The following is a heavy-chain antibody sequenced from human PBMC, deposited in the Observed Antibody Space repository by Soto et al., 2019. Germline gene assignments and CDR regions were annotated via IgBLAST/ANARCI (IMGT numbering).Heavy chain of an antibody. D-gene: IGHD5-12*01. Sequence: EVQLVESGGGLVQPGGSLRLSCAASGFTFSSYDMHWVRQATGKGLEWVSAIGTAGDTYYPGSVKGRFTISRENAKNSLYLQMNSLRAEDTAVYYCARLHPYSCYFDYRGQGTLVTVSS. CDR2: IGTAGDT. J-gene: IGHJ4*02. V-gene: IGHV3-13*01. CDR3: ARLHPYSCYFDY. CDR1: GFTFSSYD.